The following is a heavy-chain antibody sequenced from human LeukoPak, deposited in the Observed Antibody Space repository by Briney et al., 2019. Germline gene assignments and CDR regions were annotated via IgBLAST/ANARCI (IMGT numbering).Heavy chain of an antibody. Sequence: SETLSLTCTVSGGSISSYYWSWIRQPPGKGLEWIGHIYYSGSTNYNPSLKSRVTISVDTSKNQFSLKLSSVTAADTAVYYCALGYDYGDYDWFDPWGQGTLVTVSS. CDR2: IYYSGST. CDR3: ALGYDYGDYDWFDP. CDR1: GGSISSYY. J-gene: IGHJ5*02. D-gene: IGHD4-17*01. V-gene: IGHV4-59*01.